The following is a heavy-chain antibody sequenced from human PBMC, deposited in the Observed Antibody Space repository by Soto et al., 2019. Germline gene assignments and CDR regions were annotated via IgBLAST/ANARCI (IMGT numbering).Heavy chain of an antibody. D-gene: IGHD3-10*01. J-gene: IGHJ4*02. CDR2: IDHSGST. CDR1: GASISGYY. Sequence: QMQLHQWGAGPLKPSETLSLTCAVSGASISGYYWAWIRQSPGKGLEWIGEIDHSGSTNYNPSLKSRVTISLDTSKSQVCMQLTSMTAADTATYFCARSSWFQSLRAALGYWGQGSLVTVS. CDR3: ARSSWFQSLRAALGY. V-gene: IGHV4-34*01.